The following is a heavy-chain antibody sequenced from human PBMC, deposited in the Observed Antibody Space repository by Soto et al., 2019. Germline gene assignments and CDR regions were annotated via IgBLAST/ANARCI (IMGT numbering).Heavy chain of an antibody. CDR2: IYTSGST. V-gene: IGHV4-4*07. CDR3: ARGLGRYGSSVYFDY. J-gene: IGHJ4*02. CDR1: GGSISSYY. Sequence: QVQLQESGPGLVKPSETLSLTCTVSGGSISSYYWSWIRQPAGKGLEWIGRIYTSGSTNYNPSLKGRVTMSVDTSKNQFALKLSSVTAADTAVYYCARGLGRYGSSVYFDYWGQGTLVTVSS. D-gene: IGHD3-10*01.